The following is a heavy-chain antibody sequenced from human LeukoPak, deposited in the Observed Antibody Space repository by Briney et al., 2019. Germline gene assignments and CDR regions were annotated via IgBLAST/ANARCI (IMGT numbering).Heavy chain of an antibody. J-gene: IGHJ3*02. CDR2: IYYSGST. V-gene: IGHV4-30-4*08. CDR1: GGSISSDDYY. CDR3: ATNTRPYDSGAFDI. Sequence: KPSETLSLTCTVSGGSISSDDYYWSWIRQPPGKGLEWIGYIYYSGSTYYNPSLKSRVTISVDTSKNQFSLKLSSVTAADTAEYYCATNTRPYDSGAFDIWGQGTMVTVPS. D-gene: IGHD3-22*01.